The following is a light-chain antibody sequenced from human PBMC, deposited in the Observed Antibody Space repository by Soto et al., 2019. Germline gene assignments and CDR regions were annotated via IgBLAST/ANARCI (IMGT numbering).Light chain of an antibody. CDR2: AAS. CDR3: QQASSFPLT. CDR1: QGISSW. J-gene: IGKJ4*01. Sequence: DIQMTQAPSFVSAFVGDRVTITCRASQGISSWLAWYQQKPGKAPKLLIYAASSLQSGVPSRFSGSESGTDFTRTISSLQPEDSGIYYSQQASSFPLTFGGATRWIS. V-gene: IGKV1-12*01.